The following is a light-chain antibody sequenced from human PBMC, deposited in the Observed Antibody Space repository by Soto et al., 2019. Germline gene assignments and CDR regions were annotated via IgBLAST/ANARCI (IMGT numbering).Light chain of an antibody. J-gene: IGLJ1*01. CDR2: EVT. Sequence: QSVLTQPPSASGSPGQSVTIPCTGTSSDVGGYDHVSWYQQHPGKAPKLMIYEVTKRPAGVPDRFSGSKSGNTASLTVSGLQAEDEADYFCVSYAGGTYVFGTGTKLTVL. CDR1: SSDVGGYDH. V-gene: IGLV2-8*01. CDR3: VSYAGGTYV.